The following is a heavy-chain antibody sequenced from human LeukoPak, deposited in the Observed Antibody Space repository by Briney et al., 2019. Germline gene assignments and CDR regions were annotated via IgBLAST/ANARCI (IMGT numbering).Heavy chain of an antibody. CDR3: ARGSLLFGEFYRYYYYGMDV. D-gene: IGHD3-10*01. CDR2: IIPIFGTA. Sequence: SVKVSCKASGGTFSSYAISWVRQAPGQGLEWTGGIIPIFGTANYAQKFQGRVTITADESTSTAYMELSSLRSEDTAVYYCARGSLLFGEFYRYYYYGMDVWGQGTTVTVSS. CDR1: GGTFSSYA. V-gene: IGHV1-69*13. J-gene: IGHJ6*02.